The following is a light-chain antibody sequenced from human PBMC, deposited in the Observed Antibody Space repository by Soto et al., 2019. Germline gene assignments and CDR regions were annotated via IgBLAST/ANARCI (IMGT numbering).Light chain of an antibody. CDR3: SSYAGTNNYVV. J-gene: IGLJ2*01. V-gene: IGLV2-8*01. CDR1: SSNVAFYNF. Sequence: QSVLTQPPSASGSPGQSVTISCSGTSSNVAFYNFVSWYQQRPGKAPTLMIYEVTKPPSGVPDRFSGSKSGNTASLTVSGLQAEDEADYYCSSYAGTNNYVVFGGGTKLTVL. CDR2: EVT.